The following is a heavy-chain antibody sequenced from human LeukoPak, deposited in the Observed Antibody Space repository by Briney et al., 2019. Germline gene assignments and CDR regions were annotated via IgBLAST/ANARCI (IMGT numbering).Heavy chain of an antibody. CDR2: INHSGST. V-gene: IGHV4-34*01. D-gene: IGHD3-22*01. Sequence: SETLSLTCAVYGGSFSGYYWSWIRQPPGKGLEWIGEINHSGSTNYNPSLKSRVTISVDTSKNQFSLKLSSVTAADTAVYYCARVAISSGFRINYFDYWGQGTLVTVSS. CDR3: ARVAISSGFRINYFDY. CDR1: GGSFSGYY. J-gene: IGHJ4*02.